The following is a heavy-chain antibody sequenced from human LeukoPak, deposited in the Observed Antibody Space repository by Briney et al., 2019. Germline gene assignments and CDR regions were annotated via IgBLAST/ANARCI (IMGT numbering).Heavy chain of an antibody. CDR1: GFNVNTKY. CDR2: IYSGGST. V-gene: IGHV3-53*01. D-gene: IGHD3-16*02. Sequence: PGGSLRLSCAASGFNVNTKYINWVRQAPGKGLEWVSVIYSGGSTYYADSVKGRFTISRDNSKNTLYLQMNSLRAEDTAVYYCASGPRGNYVWGSYRSFDYWGQGTLVTVSS. J-gene: IGHJ4*02. CDR3: ASGPRGNYVWGSYRSFDY.